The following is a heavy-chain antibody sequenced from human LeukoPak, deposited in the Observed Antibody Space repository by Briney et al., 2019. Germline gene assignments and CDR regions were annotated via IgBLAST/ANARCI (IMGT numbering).Heavy chain of an antibody. J-gene: IGHJ4*02. Sequence: PSETPSLTCTVSGGAISNDNFYWGWVRQPPGKGLEWVASINYSGTIYYNPSLRSRVSISVDTSRTQFFLRLNSVTAADTAVYYCARLFDSWGQGTLVTVSS. CDR1: GGAISNDNFY. CDR3: ARLFDS. V-gene: IGHV4-39*01. CDR2: INYSGTI.